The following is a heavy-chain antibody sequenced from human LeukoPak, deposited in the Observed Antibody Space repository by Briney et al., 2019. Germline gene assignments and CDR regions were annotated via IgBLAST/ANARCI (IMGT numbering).Heavy chain of an antibody. Sequence: GGSLRPSCAASGFTFSSYAMSWVRQAPGKGLEWVSAISGSGGSTYYADSVKGRFTISRDNSKNTLYLQMNSLRAEDTAIYYCAKALGGSGSYRNWFDPWGQGTLVTVSS. CDR1: GFTFSSYA. D-gene: IGHD1-26*01. J-gene: IGHJ5*02. CDR3: AKALGGSGSYRNWFDP. V-gene: IGHV3-23*01. CDR2: ISGSGGST.